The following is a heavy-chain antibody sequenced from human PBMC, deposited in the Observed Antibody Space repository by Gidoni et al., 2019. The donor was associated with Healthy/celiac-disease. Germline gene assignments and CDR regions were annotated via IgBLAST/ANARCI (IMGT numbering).Heavy chain of an antibody. J-gene: IGHJ5*02. Sequence: QVQLQESGPGLVKPSETLSLTCTVSGGSISSYYWSWIRQPAGKGLEWIGRIYTSGSTNYNPSLKSRVTMSVDTSKNQFSLKLSSVTAADTAVYYCAGYSGSPLYNWFDPWGQGTLVTVSS. V-gene: IGHV4-4*07. CDR2: IYTSGST. D-gene: IGHD3-10*01. CDR1: GGSISSYY. CDR3: AGYSGSPLYNWFDP.